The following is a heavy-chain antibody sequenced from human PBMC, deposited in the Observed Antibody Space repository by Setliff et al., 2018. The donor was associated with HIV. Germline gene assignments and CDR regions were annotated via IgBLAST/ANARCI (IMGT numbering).Heavy chain of an antibody. D-gene: IGHD6-6*01. V-gene: IGHV3-23*01. Sequence: GGSLRLSCAAPGFTFSTNAMNWVRQAPGKGLEWVSGISAGGGSTYYADSVKGRFTISRDNSKNTLYLQMNSLRAEDTAVYNCARYEYSSSPAFDYWGQGTLVTVSS. CDR2: ISAGGGST. CDR1: GFTFSTNA. CDR3: ARYEYSSSPAFDY. J-gene: IGHJ4*02.